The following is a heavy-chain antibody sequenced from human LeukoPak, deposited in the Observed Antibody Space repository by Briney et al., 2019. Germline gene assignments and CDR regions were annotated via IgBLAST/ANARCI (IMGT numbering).Heavy chain of an antibody. Sequence: GASVKVSCKASGYTFTSYYMHWVRQAPGQGLEWMGIINPSGGSTSYAQKFQGRVTMTRDTSTSTVYMELSSLRSEDTAVYYCARETFRPEGYCSSTSCYNYYYYYMDVWGKGTTVTVSS. D-gene: IGHD2-2*02. CDR1: GYTFTSYY. J-gene: IGHJ6*03. V-gene: IGHV1-46*01. CDR3: ARETFRPEGYCSSTSCYNYYYYYMDV. CDR2: INPSGGST.